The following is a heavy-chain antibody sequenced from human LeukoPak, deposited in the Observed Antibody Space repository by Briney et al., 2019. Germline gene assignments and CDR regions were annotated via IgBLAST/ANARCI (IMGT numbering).Heavy chain of an antibody. V-gene: IGHV1-2*06. CDR3: ACWGGGNQGH. Sequence: AASVKVSCKASGYTFTAYYVHWVRQAPGQGLEWMGRINPNSGDTIYAQNFQGRVTVTRDTSISTAYMELSRLRSDDTAVYYCACWGGGNQGHWGQGTLVTVSS. CDR1: GYTFTAYY. J-gene: IGHJ4*02. CDR2: INPNSGDT. D-gene: IGHD4-23*01.